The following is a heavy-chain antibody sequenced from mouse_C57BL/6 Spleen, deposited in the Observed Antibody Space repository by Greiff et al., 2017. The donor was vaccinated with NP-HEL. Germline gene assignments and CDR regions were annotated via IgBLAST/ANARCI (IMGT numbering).Heavy chain of an antibody. CDR2: IYPGSGST. J-gene: IGHJ4*01. CDR1: GYTFTSYW. Sequence: VQLQQSGAELVKPGASVKMSCKASGYTFTSYWITWVKQRPGQGLEWIGDIYPGSGSTNYNEKFKSKATLTVDTSSSTAYMQLSSLTSEDSAVYYCARSVTTVVATEAMDCWGQGTSVTVSS. D-gene: IGHD1-1*01. CDR3: ARSVTTVVATEAMDC. V-gene: IGHV1-55*01.